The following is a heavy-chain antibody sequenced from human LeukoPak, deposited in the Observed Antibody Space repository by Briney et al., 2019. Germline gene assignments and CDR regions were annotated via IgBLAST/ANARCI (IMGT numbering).Heavy chain of an antibody. V-gene: IGHV3-23*01. CDR3: ANRDAFDI. J-gene: IGHJ3*02. CDR2: ISGSGGST. Sequence: PGGSLRLSCAASEGTFSSYAMSWGRQAPGKGLEWVSAISGSGGSTYYADSVKGRFTISRDNSKTTLYLQMNSLRAEDTAVYYCANRDAFDIWGQGTMVTVSS. CDR1: EGTFSSYA.